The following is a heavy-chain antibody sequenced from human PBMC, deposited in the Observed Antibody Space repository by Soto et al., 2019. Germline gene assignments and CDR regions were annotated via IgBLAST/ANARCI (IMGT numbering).Heavy chain of an antibody. V-gene: IGHV4-39*01. CDR3: AKVSVAVGYFDY. CDR1: GGSISSSSYY. CDR2: IYYSGST. J-gene: IGHJ4*02. Sequence: SETVSLTCTVSGGSISSSSYYWGWIRQPPGKGLEWIGSIYYSGSTYYNPSLKSRVTISVDTSKNQFSLKLSSVTAADTAVYYCAKVSVAVGYFDYWGQGTLVTVSS. D-gene: IGHD6-19*01.